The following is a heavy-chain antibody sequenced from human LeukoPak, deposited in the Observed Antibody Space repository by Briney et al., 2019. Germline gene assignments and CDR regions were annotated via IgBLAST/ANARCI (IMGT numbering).Heavy chain of an antibody. Sequence: SETLSLTCTVSGGSISSSNYYWGWIRQPPGKGLEWIGSIYYSGSTYYNPSLKSRVTISVDTSKSQFSLKLSPVTAADTAVYYCARHRYYDSSGYLWGQGTLVTVSS. V-gene: IGHV4-39*01. D-gene: IGHD3-22*01. J-gene: IGHJ4*02. CDR2: IYYSGST. CDR3: ARHRYYDSSGYL. CDR1: GGSISSSNYY.